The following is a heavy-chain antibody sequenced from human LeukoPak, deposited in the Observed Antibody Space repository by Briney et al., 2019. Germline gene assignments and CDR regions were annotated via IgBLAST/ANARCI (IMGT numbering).Heavy chain of an antibody. V-gene: IGHV3-15*01. CDR3: TARNFDY. CDR2: IKSKTDDGTT. J-gene: IGHJ4*02. CDR1: AFTFSNAW. Sequence: PGRSLRLSCAASAFTFSNAWMNWVRQAPGKGLEWVGHIKSKTDDGTTDYAAPVKGRFTISRDDSKNTLYLQMNSLKTEDTAVYYCTARNFDYWGQGTLVTVSS.